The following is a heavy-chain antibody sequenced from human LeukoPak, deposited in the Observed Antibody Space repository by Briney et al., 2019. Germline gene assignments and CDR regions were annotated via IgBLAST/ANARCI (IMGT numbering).Heavy chain of an antibody. CDR1: GYTFTGYY. J-gene: IGHJ4*02. V-gene: IGHV1-2*02. CDR2: INPNSGGT. D-gene: IGHD6-19*01. Sequence: ASVKVSCKASGYTFTGYYMHWVRQAPGQGLEWMGWINPNSGGTNYAQKFQGRVTMTRDTSISTAYMELSRLRSDDTAVYYCARDLRVAGSGNDYWGQGTLVTVSS. CDR3: ARDLRVAGSGNDY.